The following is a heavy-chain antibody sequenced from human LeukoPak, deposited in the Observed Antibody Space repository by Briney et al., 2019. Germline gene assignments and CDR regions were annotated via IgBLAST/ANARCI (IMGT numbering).Heavy chain of an antibody. V-gene: IGHV1-8*01. Sequence: ASVKVSCKASGYTFTSYDINWVRQATGQGLEWKGWMNPNSGNTGYAQKFQGRVTMTRNTSISTAYMELSSLRSEDTAVYYCARVSGSYFFYYGMDVWGQGTTVTVSS. CDR3: ARVSGSYFFYYGMDV. CDR2: MNPNSGNT. CDR1: GYTFTSYD. J-gene: IGHJ6*02. D-gene: IGHD3-10*01.